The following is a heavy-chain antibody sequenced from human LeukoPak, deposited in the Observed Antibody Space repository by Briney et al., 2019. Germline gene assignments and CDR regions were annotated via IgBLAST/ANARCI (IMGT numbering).Heavy chain of an antibody. V-gene: IGHV3-23*01. J-gene: IGHJ4*02. CDR3: AKASANWGKFFLDY. CDR1: GFTFDSYA. Sequence: GGSLRLSCVASGFTFDSYAMSWVRQAPGKGLEWVSAISGSGGSTYYADSVKGRFTISRDNSKNTLYLQMNSLRAEDTAVYYCAKASANWGKFFLDYWGQGTLVTVSS. D-gene: IGHD7-27*01. CDR2: ISGSGGST.